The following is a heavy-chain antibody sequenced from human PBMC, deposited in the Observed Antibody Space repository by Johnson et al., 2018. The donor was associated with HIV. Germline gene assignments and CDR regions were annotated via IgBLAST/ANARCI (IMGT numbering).Heavy chain of an antibody. CDR2: ISYDGSNK. V-gene: IGHV3-30-3*01. J-gene: IGHJ3*02. CDR1: GFTFSSYA. CDR3: ARVPNDAFDI. Sequence: QVQLVESGGGLVQPGGSLRLSCAASGFTFSSYAMHWVRQAPGKGLEWVAVISYDGSNKYYADSVKGRFTISRDNSKNTLYLQMNSLRAEDTAVDYCARVPNDAFDIWGQGTMVTVSS.